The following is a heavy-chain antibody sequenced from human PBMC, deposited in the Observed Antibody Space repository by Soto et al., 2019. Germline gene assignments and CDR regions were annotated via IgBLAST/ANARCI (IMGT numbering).Heavy chain of an antibody. CDR2: IYHSGST. CDR3: ARAPGP. J-gene: IGHJ5*02. CDR1: GGSISRGGYS. Sequence: QLQLQESGSGLVKPSQTLSLTCAVSGGSISRGGYSWSWIRQPPGKGLEWIGYIYHSGSTYYNPSLRGRVTISVARSTKQFALKLTSVTAAATAGYYCARAPGPWGQGPLVNASS. V-gene: IGHV4-30-2*01.